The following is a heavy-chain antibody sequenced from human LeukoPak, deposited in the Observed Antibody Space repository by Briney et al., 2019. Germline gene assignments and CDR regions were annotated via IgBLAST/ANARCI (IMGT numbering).Heavy chain of an antibody. CDR1: GGSISSYY. J-gene: IGHJ3*02. D-gene: IGHD3-10*02. Sequence: SETLSLTCTVSGGSISSYYWSWIRQPPGKGLEWIGYIYYSGSTNYNPSLKSRVTISVDTSKNQLSLRLSSVTAADTAVYYCARMFYDAFDIWGQGTMVTVSS. V-gene: IGHV4-59*01. CDR2: IYYSGST. CDR3: ARMFYDAFDI.